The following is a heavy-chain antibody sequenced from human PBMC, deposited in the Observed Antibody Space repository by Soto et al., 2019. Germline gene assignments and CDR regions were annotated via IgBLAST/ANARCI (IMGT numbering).Heavy chain of an antibody. CDR1: GGSINSSYYY. CDR3: ATDSNGWFDP. CDR2: IYYNGSA. J-gene: IGHJ5*02. V-gene: IGHV4-39*01. D-gene: IGHD3-22*01. Sequence: PSETLSLTCSVSGGSINSSYYYWGWIRQPPGRGLEWIGNIYYNGSAYYNPSLRSRVTISVDTSKNQFSLKLRSVSASDTAVYQCATDSNGWFDPWGQGTRVTVSS.